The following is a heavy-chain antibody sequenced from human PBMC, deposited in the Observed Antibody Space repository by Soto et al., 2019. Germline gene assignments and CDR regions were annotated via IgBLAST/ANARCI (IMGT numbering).Heavy chain of an antibody. Sequence: QVQLQQWGAGLLKPSETLSLTCAVYGGSFSGYYWSWIRQPPGKGLEWIGEINHSGSTNYNPSLKSRVTISVDTSKNQFSRKLSSVTAADTAVYYCARAAGSYRYCSSTSCPGNWFDPWGQGTLVTVSS. V-gene: IGHV4-34*01. CDR1: GGSFSGYY. CDR2: INHSGST. J-gene: IGHJ5*02. CDR3: ARAAGSYRYCSSTSCPGNWFDP. D-gene: IGHD2-2*01.